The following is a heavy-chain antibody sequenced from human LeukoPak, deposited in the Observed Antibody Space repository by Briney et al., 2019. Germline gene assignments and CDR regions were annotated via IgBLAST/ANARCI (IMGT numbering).Heavy chain of an antibody. V-gene: IGHV4-59*11. CDR2: ISYSGTT. CDR3: VRAPGGYSYGALYYFDR. J-gene: IGHJ4*02. CDR1: GGSISSHY. D-gene: IGHD5-18*01. Sequence: PSETLSLTCTVSGGSISSHYWGWIRQPPGKGLEWIGYISYSGTTNYNTSLKSRVTISVDTPKNQFSLTLSSVTAADTAVYYCVRAPGGYSYGALYYFDRWGQGTLVTVSS.